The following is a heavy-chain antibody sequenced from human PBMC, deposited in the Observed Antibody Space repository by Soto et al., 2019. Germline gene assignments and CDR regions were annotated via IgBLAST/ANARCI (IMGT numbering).Heavy chain of an antibody. D-gene: IGHD6-13*01. CDR3: ARAAAGAQINLDY. Sequence: SETLSLTCTVSGGSISSGGYYWSWIRQHPGKGLEWIGYIYYSGSTYYNPSLKSRVTISVDTSKNQFSLKLSSVTAADTAVYYCARAAAGAQINLDYWGQGTLVTSPQ. J-gene: IGHJ4*02. CDR2: IYYSGST. CDR1: GGSISSGGYY. V-gene: IGHV4-31*03.